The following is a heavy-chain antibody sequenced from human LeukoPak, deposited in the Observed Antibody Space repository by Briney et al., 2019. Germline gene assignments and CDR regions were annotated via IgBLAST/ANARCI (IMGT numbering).Heavy chain of an antibody. CDR3: ARDSGERGSGSYLIAY. J-gene: IGHJ4*02. V-gene: IGHV1-8*03. D-gene: IGHD3-10*01. CDR2: MNPNSGNT. Sequence: AASVKVSCKASGYTFTSYDINWVRQATGQGLEWMGWMNPNSGNTGYAQKFQGRVTITRNTSISTAYMELSRLRSDDTAVYYCARDSGERGSGSYLIAYWGQGTLVTVSS. CDR1: GYTFTSYD.